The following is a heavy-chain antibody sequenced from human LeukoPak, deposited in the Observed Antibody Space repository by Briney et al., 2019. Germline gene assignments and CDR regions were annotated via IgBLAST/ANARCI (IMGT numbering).Heavy chain of an antibody. D-gene: IGHD5-12*01. CDR3: ARLSGYSGYGERWFDP. CDR1: GGTFSSYA. CDR2: IIPIFGTA. Sequence: SVKVSCKASGGTFSSYAISWVRQAPGQGLEWMGGIIPIFGTANYAQKFQGRVTITTDESTSTAYMELSSLRSEDTAVYYCARLSGYSGYGERWFDPWGQGTLVTISS. J-gene: IGHJ5*02. V-gene: IGHV1-69*05.